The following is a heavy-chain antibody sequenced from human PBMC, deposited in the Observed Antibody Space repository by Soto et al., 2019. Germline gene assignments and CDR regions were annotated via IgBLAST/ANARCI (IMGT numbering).Heavy chain of an antibody. CDR1: GGTFSINT. D-gene: IGHD4-17*01. V-gene: IGHV1-69*02. J-gene: IGHJ4*02. CDR2: IIPILGIA. CDR3: ASGGRPYGDYGLYYFDY. Sequence: GASVKVSCTDSGGTFSINTISWVRQAPGQGLEWMGRIIPILGIANYAQKFQGRVTITADKSTSTAYMELSSLRSEDTAVYYCASGGRPYGDYGLYYFDYWGQGTLVTVSS.